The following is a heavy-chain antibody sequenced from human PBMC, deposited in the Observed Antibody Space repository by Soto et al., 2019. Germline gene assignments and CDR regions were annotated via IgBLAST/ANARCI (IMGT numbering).Heavy chain of an antibody. Sequence: ASVKVSCKASGYTFTGYYMHWVRQAPGQGLEWMGWINPNSGGTNYAQKFQGWVTMTRDTSISTAYMELSRLRSDDTAVYYCARDREYYDILTGPLVSPFDPWGQGTLVTVSS. J-gene: IGHJ5*02. CDR1: GYTFTGYY. V-gene: IGHV1-2*04. D-gene: IGHD3-9*01. CDR3: ARDREYYDILTGPLVSPFDP. CDR2: INPNSGGT.